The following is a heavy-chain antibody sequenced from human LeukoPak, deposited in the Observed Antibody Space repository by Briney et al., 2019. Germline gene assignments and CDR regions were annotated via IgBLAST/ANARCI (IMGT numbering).Heavy chain of an antibody. V-gene: IGHV4-59*01. CDR2: IYYSGSA. CDR1: GGSISSYY. J-gene: IGHJ4*02. CDR3: AGIVPYDYGYIDH. D-gene: IGHD4/OR15-4a*01. Sequence: SETLSLTCTVSGGSISSYYWSWIRQPPGKGLEWIGYIYYSGSASSHPSLKSRVTISVDTSKNQFSLKLSFVTAADTAVYYCAGIVPYDYGYIDHWGQGTLVTVSS.